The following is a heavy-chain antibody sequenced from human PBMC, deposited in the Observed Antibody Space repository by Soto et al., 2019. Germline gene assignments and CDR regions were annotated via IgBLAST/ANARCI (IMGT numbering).Heavy chain of an antibody. D-gene: IGHD5-18*01. CDR1: GFTFSSYA. V-gene: IGHV3-23*01. CDR2: ISGSGGST. CDR3: ARDSVDTAMVTFAYGMDV. Sequence: PGGSLRLSCAASGFTFSSYAMSWVRQAPGKGLEWVSAISGSGGSTYYADSVKGRFTISRDNSKNTLYLQMNSLRAEDAAVYYCARDSVDTAMVTFAYGMDVWGQGTTVTVSS. J-gene: IGHJ6*02.